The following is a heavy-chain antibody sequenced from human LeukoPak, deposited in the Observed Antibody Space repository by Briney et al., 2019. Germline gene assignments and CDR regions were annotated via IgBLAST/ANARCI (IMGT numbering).Heavy chain of an antibody. V-gene: IGHV1-2*02. CDR3: ARSPDLGVPLDY. CDR1: GYTFTGYY. D-gene: IGHD2-21*02. Sequence: ASVKVSCKASGYTFTGYYMHWVRQAPGQGLEWMGWINPNSGGTNYAQKFQGRVTMTRDTSISTAYMELSRLRSDDTAVYYCARSPDLGVPLDYWGQGTLVTVSS. J-gene: IGHJ4*02. CDR2: INPNSGGT.